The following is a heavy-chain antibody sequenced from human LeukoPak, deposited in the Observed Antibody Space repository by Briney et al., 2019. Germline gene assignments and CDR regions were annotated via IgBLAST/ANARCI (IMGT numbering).Heavy chain of an antibody. V-gene: IGHV1-8*01. CDR3: ARRRAGPTFGGVIVGDRSLERYAFDI. CDR2: MNPNSGNT. D-gene: IGHD3-16*02. J-gene: IGHJ3*02. Sequence: AASVKVSCKASGYTFINNDINWVRQATGQGLEWMGWMNPNSGNTGYAQKLQGRVTMTRNTSISTAYMELSSLRSEDMAVYCCARRRAGPTFGGVIVGDRSLERYAFDIWGQGTMVTVSS. CDR1: GYTFINND.